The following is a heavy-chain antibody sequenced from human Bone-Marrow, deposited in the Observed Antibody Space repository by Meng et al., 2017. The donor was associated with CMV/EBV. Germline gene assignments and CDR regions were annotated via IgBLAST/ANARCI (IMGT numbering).Heavy chain of an antibody. CDR1: GFTFRSYY. Sequence: GESLKISCAASGFTFRSYYLNWVRQPPGKGLEWVSFISSTSYTYYADSVKGRFTISRDNTKNSLYLQMNSLRAEDTAVYYCARDLTLWGSSNKGRNRAGMDVWGQGPTVTGSS. CDR2: ISSTSYT. D-gene: IGHD6-13*01. V-gene: IGHV3-21*01. CDR3: ARDLTLWGSSNKGRNRAGMDV. J-gene: IGHJ6*02.